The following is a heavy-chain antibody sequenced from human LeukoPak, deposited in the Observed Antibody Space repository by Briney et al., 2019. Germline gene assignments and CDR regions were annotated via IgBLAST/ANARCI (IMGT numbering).Heavy chain of an antibody. CDR1: GFTVSRNC. Sequence: GGSLRLSCAASGFTVSRNCMSWVRQAPGKGLQWVSVSYSADSAYYADSVRGRFTISRDNAKNTLYLQMNSLRADDTAVYYCAREVGGGATNYFDYWGQGTLVTVSS. V-gene: IGHV3-53*01. CDR2: SYSADSA. J-gene: IGHJ4*02. CDR3: AREVGGGATNYFDY. D-gene: IGHD1-26*01.